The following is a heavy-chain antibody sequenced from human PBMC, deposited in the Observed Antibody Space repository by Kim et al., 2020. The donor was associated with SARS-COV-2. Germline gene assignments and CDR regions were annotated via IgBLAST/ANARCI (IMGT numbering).Heavy chain of an antibody. CDR2: T. V-gene: IGHV3-11*01. CDR3: ARVQGIAFDY. D-gene: IGHD6-13*01. J-gene: IGHJ4*02. Sequence: TYYADSVRGRFTNSRDNAKNSLYLQMNSLRAEDTAVYYCARVQGIAFDYWGQGTLVTVSS.